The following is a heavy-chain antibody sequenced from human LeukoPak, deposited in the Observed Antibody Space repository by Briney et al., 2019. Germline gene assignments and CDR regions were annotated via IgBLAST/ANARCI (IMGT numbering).Heavy chain of an antibody. V-gene: IGHV3-30-3*01. CDR1: GFTFSSYA. CDR2: ISYDGSNK. Sequence: GGSLRLSCAASGFTFSSYAMHWVRQAPGKGLEWVAAISYDGSNKYYADSVKGRFTISRDNSKNTLYLQMNSLRAEDTAVYYCAREILRVWFDPWGQGTLVTVSS. CDR3: AREILRVWFDP. J-gene: IGHJ5*02.